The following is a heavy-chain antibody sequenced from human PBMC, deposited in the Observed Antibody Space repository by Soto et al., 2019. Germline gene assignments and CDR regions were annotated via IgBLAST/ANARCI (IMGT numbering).Heavy chain of an antibody. CDR1: GYTFTNHG. D-gene: IGHD2-2*01. CDR3: ARAHPPNQLSGSRFDP. CDR2: INPYTGNT. J-gene: IGHJ5*02. Sequence: QVQLVQSGAEVKKPGASVRVSCKASGYTFTNHGIIWVRQAPGQGLEWMGWINPYTGNTNYAQYLQGRVIMTTDTSTSTAYMDLESLISDDTAVYYCARAHPPNQLSGSRFDPWGQGTLVTVSS. V-gene: IGHV1-18*01.